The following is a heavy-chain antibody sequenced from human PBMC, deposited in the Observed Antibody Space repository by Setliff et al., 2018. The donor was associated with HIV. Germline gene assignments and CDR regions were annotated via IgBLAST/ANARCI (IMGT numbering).Heavy chain of an antibody. CDR1: GGSISSSSYY. CDR3: ARGGATGTTRLDY. J-gene: IGHJ4*02. D-gene: IGHD1-7*01. Sequence: ETLSLTCAVSGGSISSSSYYWGWIRQPPGKGLEWIGSVSPGGTTYYNPSLKSRVTISVDTSQNQVSLKLTSVTAADTAVYYCARGGATGTTRLDYWGQGTLVTVSS. CDR2: VSPGGTT. V-gene: IGHV4-39*07.